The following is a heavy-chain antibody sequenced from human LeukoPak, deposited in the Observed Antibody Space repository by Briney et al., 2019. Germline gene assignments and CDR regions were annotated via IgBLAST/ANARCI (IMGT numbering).Heavy chain of an antibody. J-gene: IGHJ2*01. CDR2: IYHSGST. CDR3: ARDWSSSWYELSGYWYFDL. CDR1: GYSISSGYY. V-gene: IGHV4-38-2*02. D-gene: IGHD6-13*01. Sequence: IPSETLSLTCSVSGYSISSGYYWGWIRQPPGKGLEWIGSIYHSGSTYYNPSLKSRVTISVDTSKNQFSLKLSSVTAADTAVYYCARDWSSSWYELSGYWYFDLWGRGTLVTVSS.